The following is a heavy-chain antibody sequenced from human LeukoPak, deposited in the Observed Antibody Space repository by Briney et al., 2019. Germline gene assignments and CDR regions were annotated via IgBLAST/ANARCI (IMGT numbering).Heavy chain of an antibody. CDR1: GFTFRTYW. Sequence: GGSLRLSCAASGFTFRTYWMSWVRQAPGKGLEWVANIRQDGNEKYYVDSVKGRFTISRDNAKNSLDLQMNSLRAEDTAVYYCARDTLGEGEDANYAVYYFDYWGQGTPVTVSS. CDR3: ARDTLGEGEDANYAVYYFDY. D-gene: IGHD4/OR15-4a*01. J-gene: IGHJ4*02. CDR2: IRQDGNEK. V-gene: IGHV3-7*01.